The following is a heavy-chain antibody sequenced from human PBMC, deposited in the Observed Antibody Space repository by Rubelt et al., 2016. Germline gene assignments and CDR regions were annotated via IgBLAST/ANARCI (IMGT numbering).Heavy chain of an antibody. Sequence: QVQLQESGPGLVRPSETLSLTCTVSGGSISSYYWSWIRQPPGKGLEWIGDNYSSGSTNYNPSLKHRGPKSVDTSKNQLSLKLNAVTAADTAVYYGARRAITGRTSNTFDIWGQGTMVTVSS. CDR3: ARRAITGRTSNTFDI. D-gene: IGHD1-20*01. CDR1: GGSISSYY. CDR2: NYSSGST. V-gene: IGHV4-59*08. J-gene: IGHJ3*02.